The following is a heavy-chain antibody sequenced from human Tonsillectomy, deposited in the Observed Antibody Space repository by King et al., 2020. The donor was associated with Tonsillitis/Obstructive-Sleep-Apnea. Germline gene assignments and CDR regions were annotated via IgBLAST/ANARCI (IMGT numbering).Heavy chain of an antibody. Sequence: VQLVESGGGLVKPGGSLRLSCAASGFTFSDYYMSWIRQAPGKGLEWVSYISSSGSTIYYADSVKGRFTISRDNAKNSLYLQMNSLRAEDTAVYYCARADRPEVLNDYFGFYYYYYYMDVWGKGTTVTVSS. CDR3: ARADRPEVLNDYFGFYYYYYYMDV. CDR1: GFTFSDYY. J-gene: IGHJ6*03. D-gene: IGHD2/OR15-2a*01. V-gene: IGHV3-11*01. CDR2: ISSSGSTI.